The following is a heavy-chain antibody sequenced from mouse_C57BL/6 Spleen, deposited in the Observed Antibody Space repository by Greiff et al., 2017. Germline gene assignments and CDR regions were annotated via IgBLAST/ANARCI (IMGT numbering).Heavy chain of an antibody. CDR2: ISSGSSTI. CDR1: GFTFSDYG. D-gene: IGHD2-3*01. CDR3: ARNDGYIWYFDV. V-gene: IGHV5-17*01. J-gene: IGHJ1*03. Sequence: EVQLVESGGGLVKPGGSLKLSCAASGFTFSDYGMHWVRQAPEKGLVWVAYISSGSSTIYYADTVKGRFTISRDNAKNTLFLQMTSLRSEDTAMYYCARNDGYIWYFDVWGTGTTVTVSS.